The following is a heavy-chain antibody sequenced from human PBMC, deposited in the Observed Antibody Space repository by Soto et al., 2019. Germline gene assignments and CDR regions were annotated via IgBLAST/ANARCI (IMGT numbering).Heavy chain of an antibody. CDR1: GFTFSSYG. J-gene: IGHJ6*02. CDR3: AKDRITMVRGYYYYGMDV. V-gene: IGHV3-30*18. CDR2: ISYDGSNK. Sequence: QVQLVESGGGVVQPGRSLRLSCAASGFTFSSYGMHWVRQATGKGLEWVAVISYDGSNKYYADSVKGRFTISRDNSKNTLYLQMNSLRAQDTAVYYCAKDRITMVRGYYYYGMDVWGQGTTVTVSS. D-gene: IGHD3-10*01.